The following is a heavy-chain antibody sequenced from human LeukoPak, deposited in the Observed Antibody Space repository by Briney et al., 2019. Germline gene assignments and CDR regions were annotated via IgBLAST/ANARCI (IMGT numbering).Heavy chain of an antibody. V-gene: IGHV1-46*01. CDR2: INPSGGST. Sequence: ASVKVSCKASGYTFTSYGISWVRQAPGQGLEWMGIINPSGGSTSYAQKFQGRVTMTGDTSTSTVYMELSSLRSEDTAVYYCARVRDGYNDAYDIWGQGTMVTVTS. CDR3: ARVRDGYNDAYDI. D-gene: IGHD5-24*01. J-gene: IGHJ3*02. CDR1: GYTFTSYG.